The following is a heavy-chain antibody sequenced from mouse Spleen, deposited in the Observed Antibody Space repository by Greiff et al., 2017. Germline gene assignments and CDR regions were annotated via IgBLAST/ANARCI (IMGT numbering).Heavy chain of an antibody. CDR2: IYPGNSDT. CDR3: TSEEVRRGYAMDY. J-gene: IGHJ4*01. Sequence: VQLQQSGTVLARPGASVKMSCKTSGYTFTSYWMHWVKQRPGQGLEWIGAIYPGNSDTSYNQKFKDKAKLTAVTSASTAYMELSSLTNEDSAVYYCTSEEVRRGYAMDYWGQGTSVTVSS. CDR1: GYTFTSYW. D-gene: IGHD2-14*01. V-gene: IGHV1-5*01.